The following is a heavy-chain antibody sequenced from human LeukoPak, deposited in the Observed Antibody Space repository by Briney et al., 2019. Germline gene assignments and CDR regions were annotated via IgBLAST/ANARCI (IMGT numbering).Heavy chain of an antibody. D-gene: IGHD7-27*01. Sequence: RGGSLRLSCAASGFTFSSYWMTWVRQAPGKGLEWVASIKDDGSETYYVDSVKGRFTISRDNAKNSLYLQMNSLRADDTAVYYCARDAPGAYYEYWGQGTLVTVSS. CDR3: ARDAPGAYYEY. J-gene: IGHJ4*02. CDR2: IKDDGSET. V-gene: IGHV3-7*04. CDR1: GFTFSSYW.